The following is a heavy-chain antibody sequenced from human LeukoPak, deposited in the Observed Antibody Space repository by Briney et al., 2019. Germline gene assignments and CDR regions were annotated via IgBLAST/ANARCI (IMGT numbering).Heavy chain of an antibody. D-gene: IGHD2-8*01. Sequence: ASVKVSCKSSGYTFTNYYIHWVRQAPGQGLEWMGTIHPRGGSASYAQKFQGRLTMTRDMSTSTVYMDLSNLRSEDTALYYCARDNDFDYWGQGTLVTVSS. CDR2: IHPRGGSA. J-gene: IGHJ4*02. V-gene: IGHV1-46*01. CDR1: GYTFTNYY. CDR3: ARDNDFDY.